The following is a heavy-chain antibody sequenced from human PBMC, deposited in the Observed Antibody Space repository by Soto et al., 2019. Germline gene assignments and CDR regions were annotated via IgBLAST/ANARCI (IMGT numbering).Heavy chain of an antibody. D-gene: IGHD4-17*01. V-gene: IGHV3-33*06. J-gene: IGHJ6*03. Sequence: PGGSLRLSCAASGFTFSSYCMHWVRQAPGKGLERVAVIWYDGSNKYYADSVKGRFTISRDNSKNTLYLQMNSLRAEDTAVYYCAKKPPGYGDSRFDYYYYMDVWGKGTTVTVSS. CDR1: GFTFSSYC. CDR2: IWYDGSNK. CDR3: AKKPPGYGDSRFDYYYYMDV.